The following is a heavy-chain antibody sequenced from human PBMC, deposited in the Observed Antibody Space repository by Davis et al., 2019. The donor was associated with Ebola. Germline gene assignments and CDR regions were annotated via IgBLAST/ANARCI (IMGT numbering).Heavy chain of an antibody. Sequence: ASVKVSCKASGYTFTSYYMHWVRQAPGQGLEWMGIINPSGGSTSYAQKFQGRVTMTRDTSTSTVYMELSSLRSEDTAVYYCARDGGVGQQLVYYFDYWGQGTLVTVSS. CDR1: GYTFTSYY. V-gene: IGHV1-46*01. CDR3: ARDGGVGQQLVYYFDY. D-gene: IGHD6-13*01. J-gene: IGHJ4*02. CDR2: INPSGGST.